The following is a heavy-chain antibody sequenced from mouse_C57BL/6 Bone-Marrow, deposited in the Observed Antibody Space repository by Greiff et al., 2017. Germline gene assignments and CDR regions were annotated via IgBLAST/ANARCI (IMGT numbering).Heavy chain of an antibody. Sequence: EVQGVESGGGLVKPGGSLKLSCAASGFTFSSYAMSWVRQTPEKRLEWVATISDGGSYTYYPDNVKGRFTISRDNAKNKLYLQMSHLKSEDTAMYYCAREGDYGPYWYFDVWGTGTTVTVSS. CDR3: AREGDYGPYWYFDV. D-gene: IGHD1-1*01. V-gene: IGHV5-4*01. CDR2: ISDGGSYT. J-gene: IGHJ1*03. CDR1: GFTFSSYA.